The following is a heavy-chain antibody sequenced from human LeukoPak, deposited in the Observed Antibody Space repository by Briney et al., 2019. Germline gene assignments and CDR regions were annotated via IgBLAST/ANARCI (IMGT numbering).Heavy chain of an antibody. J-gene: IGHJ4*02. V-gene: IGHV4-34*01. D-gene: IGHD3-10*01. Sequence: PSETLSLTCAVYGGSFSGYYWSWIRQPPGKGLEWIGEINHSGSTNYNPSLKSRVTISVDTSKNQFSLKLSSATAADTAVYYCARKGWFGPITRPFDYWGQGTLVTVSS. CDR2: INHSGST. CDR1: GGSFSGYY. CDR3: ARKGWFGPITRPFDY.